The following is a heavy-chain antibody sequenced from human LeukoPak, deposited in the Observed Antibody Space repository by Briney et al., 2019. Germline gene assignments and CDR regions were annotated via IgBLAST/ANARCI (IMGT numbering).Heavy chain of an antibody. V-gene: IGHV1-18*01. CDR3: ARAPTNDFWSAYYDY. Sequence: ASVKVSCKASGYTFTSYGISWVRQAPGQGLEWMGWISAYNGNTNYAQKVQGRVTMTTDTSTRTAYMELRSLRSDDTAVYYCARAPTNDFWSAYYDYWGQGTLVTVSS. CDR1: GYTFTSYG. J-gene: IGHJ4*02. D-gene: IGHD3-3*01. CDR2: ISAYNGNT.